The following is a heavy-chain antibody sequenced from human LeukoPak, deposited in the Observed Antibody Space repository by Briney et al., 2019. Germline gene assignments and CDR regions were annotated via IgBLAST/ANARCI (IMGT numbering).Heavy chain of an antibody. CDR2: IYYSGST. CDR3: ASTRGLGNWGPFDL. D-gene: IGHD7-27*01. CDR1: GGSISSSSYY. V-gene: IGHV4-39*07. J-gene: IGHJ2*01. Sequence: SETLSLTCTVSGGSISSSSYYWGWIRQPPGKGLEWIGSIYYSGSTYYNPSLKSRVTISVDTSKNQFSLKLSSVTAADTAVYYCASTRGLGNWGPFDLWGRGTLVTVSS.